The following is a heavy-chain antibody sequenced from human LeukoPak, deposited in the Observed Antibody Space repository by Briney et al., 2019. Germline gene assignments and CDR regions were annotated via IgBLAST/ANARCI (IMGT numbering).Heavy chain of an antibody. CDR3: VATRVCGGVLLRPNCLYFEN. D-gene: IGHD3-10*01. J-gene: IGHJ4*02. CDR1: GFTFNNYV. Sequence: GGSLRLSCAASGFTFNNYVMSWVRQAPGKGLEWVSGVDYSGGNTNYADSVLGRFTVSRDNSKNTLYLQMNSLRAEDTAVYYCVATRVCGGVLLRPNCLYFENWGQGTLVSVSS. V-gene: IGHV3-23*01. CDR2: VDYSGGNT.